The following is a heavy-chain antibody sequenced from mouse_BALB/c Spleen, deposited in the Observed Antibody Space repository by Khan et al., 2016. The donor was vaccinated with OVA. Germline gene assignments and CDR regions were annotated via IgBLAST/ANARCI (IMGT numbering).Heavy chain of an antibody. CDR1: GFTFSTYG. D-gene: IGHD1-1*01. Sequence: EVELVESGGDLVKPGGSLKLSCAASGFTFSTYGLSWVRQTPDKRLEWVATISSGGSYTYSPAHVKGRFTTSRANAKNTLYRQSSSLKSEDTAMYYCARLAYYYNSEWFAYWGQGTLVTVSA. J-gene: IGHJ3*01. CDR2: ISSGGSYT. CDR3: ARLAYYYNSEWFAY. V-gene: IGHV5-6*01.